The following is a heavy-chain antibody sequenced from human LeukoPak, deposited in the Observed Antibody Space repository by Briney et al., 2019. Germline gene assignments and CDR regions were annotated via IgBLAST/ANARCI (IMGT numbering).Heavy chain of an antibody. J-gene: IGHJ4*02. CDR3: ARVEESVFVDY. Sequence: SQTLSLTCTVSGGSIISTDSYWSWISQPPGKGLEWIGYIYYSGSGYNNPSLTSRVTISLDTSKNQFSLKLSSVTAADTAVYFCARVEESVFVDYWGQGTLVSVSS. CDR2: IYYSGSG. V-gene: IGHV4-30-4*01. CDR1: GGSIISTDSY. D-gene: IGHD5/OR15-5a*01.